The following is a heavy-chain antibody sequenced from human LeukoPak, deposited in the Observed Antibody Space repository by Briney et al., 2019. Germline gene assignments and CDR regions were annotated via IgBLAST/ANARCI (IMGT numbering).Heavy chain of an antibody. Sequence: SETLSLTCTVSGGSISSYHWSWIRQPPGKGLEWIGYIFYSGSTNYNPSLKSRVAISVDTSKNQFSLKLSSVIAADTAVYFCARAHSGTSLVEYWGQGTLVTVSS. V-gene: IGHV4-59*01. J-gene: IGHJ4*02. CDR3: ARAHSGTSLVEY. D-gene: IGHD1-26*01. CDR2: IFYSGST. CDR1: GGSISSYH.